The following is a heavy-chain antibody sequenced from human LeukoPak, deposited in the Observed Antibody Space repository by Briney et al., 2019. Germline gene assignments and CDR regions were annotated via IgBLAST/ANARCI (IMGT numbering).Heavy chain of an antibody. V-gene: IGHV4-34*01. CDR1: GGSLSAYY. CDR3: ARGSPTGLGDHDAFDI. D-gene: IGHD3-16*01. J-gene: IGHJ3*02. CDR2: INHSGIT. Sequence: AETLSLTCGISGGSLSAYYWNWSRQPPGKGLEWIGEINHSGITDHNPSLKSRVTISLDTSKNQFSLKLSSVTAADTAVYYCARGSPTGLGDHDAFDIWGQGTMVTVSS.